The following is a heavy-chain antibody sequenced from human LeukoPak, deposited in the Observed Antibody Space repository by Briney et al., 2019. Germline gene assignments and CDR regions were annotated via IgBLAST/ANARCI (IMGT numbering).Heavy chain of an antibody. CDR2: INPSGGST. CDR1: GYTFTSYY. D-gene: IGHD6-13*01. J-gene: IGHJ3*02. V-gene: IGHV1-46*01. CDR3: ARDRSGGSSDVVDAFDI. Sequence: ASVTVSCKASGYTFTSYYMHWVRQAPGQGLEWMGIINPSGGSTSYAQKFQGRVTMTRDTSTSTVYMELSSLRSEDTAVYYCARDRSGGSSDVVDAFDIWGQGTMVTVSS.